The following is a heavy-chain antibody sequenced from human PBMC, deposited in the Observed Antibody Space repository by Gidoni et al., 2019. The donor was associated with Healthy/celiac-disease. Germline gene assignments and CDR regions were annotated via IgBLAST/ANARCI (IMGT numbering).Heavy chain of an antibody. CDR3: ARAAVVPAAISHVGFDP. CDR1: GGSISSGGYY. CDR2: IYYSGST. Sequence: QVQLQESGPGLVKPSQTLSLTCTVSGGSISSGGYYWSWIRQHPGKGLEWFGYIYYSGSTYYNPSLKSRVTISVDTSKNQFSLKLSSVTAADTAVYYCARAAVVPAAISHVGFDPWGQGTLVTVSS. V-gene: IGHV4-31*03. J-gene: IGHJ5*02. D-gene: IGHD2-2*02.